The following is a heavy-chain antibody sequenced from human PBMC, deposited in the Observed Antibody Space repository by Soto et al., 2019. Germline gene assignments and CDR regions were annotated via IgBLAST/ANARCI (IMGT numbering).Heavy chain of an antibody. CDR3: ARGGSSSDNGMDV. J-gene: IGHJ6*02. Sequence: EVQLVESGGGLVQPGGSLRLSCAASGFTFSTYSMNWVRQAPGKGLEWVSYISSRSYTIYYVDSVKGRFTISRDNAKNSQYLQMNSLRDEDTAVYYCARGGSSSDNGMDVWGQRTTVTVSS. V-gene: IGHV3-48*02. CDR2: ISSRSYTI. D-gene: IGHD6-6*01. CDR1: GFTFSTYS.